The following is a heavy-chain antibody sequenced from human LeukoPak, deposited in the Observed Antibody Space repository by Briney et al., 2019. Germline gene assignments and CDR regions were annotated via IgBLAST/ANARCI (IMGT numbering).Heavy chain of an antibody. CDR3: ARVYYDFWSGYYTGAYFDY. CDR2: IYTSGST. Sequence: SQTLSLTCTVSGGSISSGSYYWSWIRQPAGKGLEWIGRIYTSGSTNYNPSLKSRVTMSVDTSKNQFSLKLSSVTAADTAVYYCARVYYDFWSGYYTGAYFDYWGQGTLVTVSS. V-gene: IGHV4-61*02. J-gene: IGHJ4*02. D-gene: IGHD3-3*01. CDR1: GGSISSGSYY.